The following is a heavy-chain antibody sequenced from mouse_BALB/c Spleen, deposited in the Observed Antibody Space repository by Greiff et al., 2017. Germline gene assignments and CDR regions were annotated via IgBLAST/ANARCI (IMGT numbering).Heavy chain of an antibody. J-gene: IGHJ1*01. CDR1: GFSLTSYG. V-gene: IGHV2-4-1*01. CDR2: IWSGGST. CDR3: ARKGYGNYWYFDV. D-gene: IGHD2-10*02. Sequence: VQLQQSGPGLVQPSQSLSITCTVSGFSLTSYGVHWVRQSPGKGLEWLGVIWSGGSTDYNAAFISRLSISKDNSKSQVFFKMNSLQADDTAIYYCARKGYGNYWYFDVWGAGTTVTVSS.